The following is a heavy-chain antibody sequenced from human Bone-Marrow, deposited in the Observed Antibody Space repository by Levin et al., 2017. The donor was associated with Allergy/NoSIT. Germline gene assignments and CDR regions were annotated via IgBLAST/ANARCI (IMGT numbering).Heavy chain of an antibody. Sequence: PSETLSLTCAVSGGSISSSNWWSWVRQPPGKGLEWIGEIYHSGSTNYNPSLKSRVTISVDKSKNQFSLKLSSVTAADTAVYYCAILGYCTNGVCPAIDYWGQGTLVTVSS. J-gene: IGHJ4*02. CDR2: IYHSGST. D-gene: IGHD2-8*01. CDR1: GGSISSSNW. CDR3: AILGYCTNGVCPAIDY. V-gene: IGHV4-4*02.